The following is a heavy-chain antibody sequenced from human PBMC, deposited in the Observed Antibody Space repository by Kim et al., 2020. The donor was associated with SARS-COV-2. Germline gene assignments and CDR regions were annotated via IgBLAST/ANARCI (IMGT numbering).Heavy chain of an antibody. D-gene: IGHD5-12*01. Sequence: GGSLRLSCAASGFTFRNAWMSWVRQAPGKGLEWIGRIKGKTDTGKTDYAAPVKGRFTISRDDSKNTLYLQLNSLKTEDTAVYYCTTGDSGNGWLEAYYFDYWGQGTLVTVSS. V-gene: IGHV3-15*01. CDR1: GFTFRNAW. CDR3: TTGDSGNGWLEAYYFDY. CDR2: IKGKTDTGKT. J-gene: IGHJ4*02.